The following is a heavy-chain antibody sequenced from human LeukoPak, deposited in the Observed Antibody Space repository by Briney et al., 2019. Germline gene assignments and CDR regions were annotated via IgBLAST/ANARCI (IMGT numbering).Heavy chain of an antibody. CDR1: SGSFSGYY. CDR2: FNHNWGA. CDR3: AASLWFGIYPDY. D-gene: IGHD3-10*01. Sequence: SETLSLTCAVYSGSFSGYYWTWFRQPPGKGLEWIGEFNHNWGAKYNPSLKSRVTVSVDTSKNHLSLSLNSVTAADTAVYYCAASLWFGIYPDYWGQGSLVTVSS. J-gene: IGHJ4*02. V-gene: IGHV4-34*01.